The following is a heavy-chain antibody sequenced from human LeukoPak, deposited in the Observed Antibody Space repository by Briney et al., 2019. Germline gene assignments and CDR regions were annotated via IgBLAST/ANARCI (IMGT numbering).Heavy chain of an antibody. CDR1: GGSISSYY. CDR3: ARTTAATGPIDI. D-gene: IGHD1-26*01. CDR2: IYYSGST. Sequence: SETLSLTCTVSGGSISSYYWSWIRQPPGKGPEWIGYIYYSGSTNYNPSLKSRVTISVDTSKNQFSLKLSSVTAADTAVYYCARTTAATGPIDIWGQGTMVTVSS. V-gene: IGHV4-59*01. J-gene: IGHJ3*02.